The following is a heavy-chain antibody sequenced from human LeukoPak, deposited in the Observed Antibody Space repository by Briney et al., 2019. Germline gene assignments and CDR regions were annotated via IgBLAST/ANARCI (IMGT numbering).Heavy chain of an antibody. J-gene: IGHJ3*02. D-gene: IGHD3-10*01. CDR1: GFTFSSYG. Sequence: GGSLRLSCAASGFTFSSYGMHWVRQAPGKGLEWVAVIWYGGSNKYYADSVKGRFTISRDNSKNTLYLQMNSLRAEDTAVYYCARDGRLLWFGENRAFDIWGQGTMVTVSS. CDR2: IWYGGSNK. CDR3: ARDGRLLWFGENRAFDI. V-gene: IGHV3-33*08.